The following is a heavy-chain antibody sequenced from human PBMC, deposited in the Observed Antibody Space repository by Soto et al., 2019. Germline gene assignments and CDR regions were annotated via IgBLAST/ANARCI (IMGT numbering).Heavy chain of an antibody. D-gene: IGHD4-17*01. Sequence: GASVKVSCKASGYTFTNYDIKWVRQATGQGLVWMGWMNPNSGNTGYAQKFQGRVTMTRDTSISTAYMELSSLRSEDTAVYYCARGYYGDYYYYYYMDVWGKGTTVTVSS. CDR1: GYTFTNYD. J-gene: IGHJ6*03. CDR2: MNPNSGNT. V-gene: IGHV1-8*01. CDR3: ARGYYGDYYYYYYMDV.